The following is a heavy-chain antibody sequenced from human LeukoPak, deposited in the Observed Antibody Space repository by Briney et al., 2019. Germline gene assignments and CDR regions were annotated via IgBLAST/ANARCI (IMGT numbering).Heavy chain of an antibody. CDR2: ISGGGGTT. D-gene: IGHD5-18*01. J-gene: IGHJ4*02. Sequence: GGSLRLSCAASGFTFSSYAMSWVRQAPGKGLEWVSAISGGGGTTYYADSVKGRITISRDNSKNTLYLQLNSLRAEDTAVYYCARVQRGYSYGIFDYWGQGALVTASS. CDR1: GFTFSSYA. CDR3: ARVQRGYSYGIFDY. V-gene: IGHV3-23*01.